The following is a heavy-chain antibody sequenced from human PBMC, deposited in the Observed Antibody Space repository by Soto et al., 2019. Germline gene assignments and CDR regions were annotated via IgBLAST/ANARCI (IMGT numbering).Heavy chain of an antibody. D-gene: IGHD2-15*01. Sequence: ASVKVSCKASGGTFSSYAISWVRQAPGQGLEWMGGIIPIFGTANYAQKFQGRVTMTADESTSTAYMELSSLRSDDTAVYYCARDYRYCSGGSCYEFPSPFDYWGQGTLVTVSS. V-gene: IGHV1-69*13. CDR3: ARDYRYCSGGSCYEFPSPFDY. CDR2: IIPIFGTA. J-gene: IGHJ4*02. CDR1: GGTFSSYA.